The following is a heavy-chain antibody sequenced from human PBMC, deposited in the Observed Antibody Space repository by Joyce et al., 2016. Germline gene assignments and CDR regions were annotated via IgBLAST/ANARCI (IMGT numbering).Heavy chain of an antibody. D-gene: IGHD2-2*02. CDR2: IYPGDSDT. CDR3: ARSTLPGYCSSTSCYIRYYFDY. J-gene: IGHJ4*02. V-gene: IGHV5-51*01. CDR1: GYSFTSYW. Sequence: EVQLVQSGAEVKKPGESLKISCKGSGYSFTSYWIGWVRQMPGKGLDWMGIIYPGDSDTRYSPSFQGQVTISADKSISTAYLQWSSLKASNTAMYYCARSTLPGYCSSTSCYIRYYFDYWGQGTLVTVSS.